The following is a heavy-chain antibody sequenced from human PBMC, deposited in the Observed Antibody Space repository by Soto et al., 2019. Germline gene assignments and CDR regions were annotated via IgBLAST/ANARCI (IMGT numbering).Heavy chain of an antibody. V-gene: IGHV4-59*01. Sequence: WGTFSLTCTVSGDSIISYYGSWIRQPQGKELEWIGYIYYSGSTNYNPSLKSRVTISVDTSKNQFSLKLSSVTAADTAVYYCARGCKSASGYYYRSYYYYYGMDGWGQGTTVTGFS. CDR2: IYYSGST. J-gene: IGHJ6*02. CDR3: ARGCKSASGYYYRSYYYYYGMDG. D-gene: IGHD3-22*01. CDR1: GDSIISYY.